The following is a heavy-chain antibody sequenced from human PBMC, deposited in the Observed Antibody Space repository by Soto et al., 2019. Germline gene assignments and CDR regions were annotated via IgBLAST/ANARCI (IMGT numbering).Heavy chain of an antibody. V-gene: IGHV5-51*01. Sequence: PGESLKISCKVSGYSFTSYWIGWVRQMPWRCLEWMGIIYPGDSDTRYSPSFQGQVTISADKSISTAYLQWSSLKASDTAMYYCARRGGHYDILTGYLDHYFALEVWGQGTTVTVSS. CDR3: ARRGGHYDILTGYLDHYFALEV. D-gene: IGHD3-9*01. J-gene: IGHJ6*02. CDR1: GYSFTSYW. CDR2: IYPGDSDT.